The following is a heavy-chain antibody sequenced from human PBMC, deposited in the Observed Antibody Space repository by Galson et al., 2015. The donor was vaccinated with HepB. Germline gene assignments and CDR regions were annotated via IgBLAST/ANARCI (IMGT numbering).Heavy chain of an antibody. CDR3: ARDFYGGNSVSWFDP. J-gene: IGHJ5*02. Sequence: SVKVSCKASGGTFSSYTISWVRQAPGQGLEWMGRIIPILGIANYAQKFQGRVTITADKSTSTAYMELSSLRSEDTAVYYCARDFYGGNSVSWFDPWGQGTLVTVSS. V-gene: IGHV1-69*04. CDR2: IIPILGIA. CDR1: GGTFSSYT. D-gene: IGHD4-23*01.